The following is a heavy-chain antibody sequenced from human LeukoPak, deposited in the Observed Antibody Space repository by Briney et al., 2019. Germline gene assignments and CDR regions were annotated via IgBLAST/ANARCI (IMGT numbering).Heavy chain of an antibody. D-gene: IGHD6-13*01. V-gene: IGHV1-3*01. CDR3: ARVWSDSSSWYSGSHFDY. CDR2: TNAGNGNT. Sequence: ASVKVSCKASGYTFTSYAMHWVRQAPGQRLEWMGWTNAGNGNTKYSQKFQGRVTITRDTSASTAYMELSSLRSEDTAVYYCARVWSDSSSWYSGSHFDYWGQGTLVTVSS. CDR1: GYTFTSYA. J-gene: IGHJ4*02.